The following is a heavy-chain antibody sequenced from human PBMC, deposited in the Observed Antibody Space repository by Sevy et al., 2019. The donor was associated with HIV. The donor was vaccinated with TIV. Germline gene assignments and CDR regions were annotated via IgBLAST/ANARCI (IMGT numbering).Heavy chain of an antibody. CDR2: ISGSGGGT. V-gene: IGHV3-23*01. CDR3: AKDYYGSGSSPFFDY. CDR1: GFTFSSYA. J-gene: IGHJ4*02. Sequence: GGSLRLSCAASGFTFSSYAMSWVRQAPGKGLEWVSAISGSGGGTYYADSVKGRFTISRDNSKNTLYLQMNSLRAEDTAVYYCAKDYYGSGSSPFFDYWGQGTLVTVSS. D-gene: IGHD3-10*01.